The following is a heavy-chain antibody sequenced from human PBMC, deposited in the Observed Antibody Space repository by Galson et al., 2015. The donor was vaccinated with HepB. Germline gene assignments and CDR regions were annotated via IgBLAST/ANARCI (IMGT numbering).Heavy chain of an antibody. J-gene: IGHJ3*02. CDR1: GFTFSSYG. CDR2: IRYDGSNK. D-gene: IGHD5-18*01. V-gene: IGHV3-30*02. Sequence: SLRLSCAASGFTFSSYGMHWVRQAPGKGLEWVAFIRYDGSNKYYADSMKGRFTISRDNSKNTLYLQMNSLRAEDTAVYYCAKVAQGEYSYGHNAFDIWGQGTMVTVSS. CDR3: AKVAQGEYSYGHNAFDI.